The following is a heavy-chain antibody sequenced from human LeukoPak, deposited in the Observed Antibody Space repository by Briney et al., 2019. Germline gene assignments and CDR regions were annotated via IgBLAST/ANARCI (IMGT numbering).Heavy chain of an antibody. CDR3: ARGSSSLVRWFDP. V-gene: IGHV4-34*01. D-gene: IGHD3-9*01. Sequence: PSETLSLTCAVYGGSFSGYYWGWIRQPPGKGLEWIGEINHSGSTNYNPSLKSRVTISVDTSKNQFSLKLSSVTAADTAVYYCARGSSSLVRWFDPWGQGTLVTVSS. CDR2: INHSGST. CDR1: GGSFSGYY. J-gene: IGHJ5*02.